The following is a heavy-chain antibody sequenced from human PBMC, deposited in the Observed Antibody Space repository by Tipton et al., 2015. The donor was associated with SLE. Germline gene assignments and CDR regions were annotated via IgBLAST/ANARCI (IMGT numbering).Heavy chain of an antibody. CDR2: IKQDESEK. Sequence: GSLRLSCAASGFTFRGYWMSWVRQAPGKGLEWVANIKQDESEKYYVDSVRGRFTISRDNAENSLYLQMNSLRVEDTALYYCAKDGEVNAFDMWGQGTMVTVS. D-gene: IGHD3-10*01. CDR3: AKDGEVNAFDM. J-gene: IGHJ3*02. CDR1: GFTFRGYW. V-gene: IGHV3-7*03.